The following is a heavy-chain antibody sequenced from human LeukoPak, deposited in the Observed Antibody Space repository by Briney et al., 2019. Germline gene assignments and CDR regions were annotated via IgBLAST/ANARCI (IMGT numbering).Heavy chain of an antibody. V-gene: IGHV3-64*01. CDR2: ISRNGGST. CDR1: GFTFSRYA. CDR3: ARHPERDCSGGSCYYGPPDY. Sequence: GGSLRLSCAASGFTFSRYAVHWVRQAPGKGLEYVSAISRNGGSTYYANSVKGRFTISRDNSKNTLYLQMGSLRAEDMAVHYCARHPERDCSGGSCYYGPPDYWGQGTLVTVSS. J-gene: IGHJ4*02. D-gene: IGHD2-15*01.